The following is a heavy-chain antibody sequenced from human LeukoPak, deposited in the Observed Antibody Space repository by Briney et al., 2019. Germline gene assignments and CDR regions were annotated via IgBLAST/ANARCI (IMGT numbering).Heavy chain of an antibody. Sequence: GGSLRLSCAASGFTFSSYAMSWVRQAPGKGLEWVSVIYSGGSTDYADSVKGRFTISRDNSKNTLHLQMNSLRAEDTAMYYCARDCGILRTDCSDALDIWGQGTMVTVSS. CDR1: GFTFSSYA. V-gene: IGHV3-53*01. D-gene: IGHD2-21*01. CDR3: ARDCGILRTDCSDALDI. CDR2: IYSGGST. J-gene: IGHJ3*02.